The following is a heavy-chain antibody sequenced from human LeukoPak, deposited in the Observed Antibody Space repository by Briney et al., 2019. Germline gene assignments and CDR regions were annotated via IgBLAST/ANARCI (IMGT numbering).Heavy chain of an antibody. D-gene: IGHD6-6*01. V-gene: IGHV4-39*01. CDR2: IYYSGST. CDR3: ARHVNSGPLIAARPDY. J-gene: IGHJ4*02. CDR1: GGSISSSSYY. Sequence: SETLSLTCTVSGGSISSSSYYWGWIRQPPGKGLEWIGSIYYSGSTYYNPSLKSRVTISVDTSKNQFPLKLSSVTAADTAVYYCARHVNSGPLIAARPDYWGQGTLVTVSS.